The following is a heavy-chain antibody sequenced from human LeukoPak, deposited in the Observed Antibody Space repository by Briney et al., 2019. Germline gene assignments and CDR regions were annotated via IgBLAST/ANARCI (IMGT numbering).Heavy chain of an antibody. CDR1: GDSISSYY. CDR3: ARFRGSAKGDY. CDR2: LYYSGSN. J-gene: IGHJ4*02. Sequence: PSETLSLTCTVSGDSISSYYWSWIRQPPGKGLEWIGYLYYSGSNNYNPSLKSRVTISVDMSKNPFSLKLSSVTAADTAVYYCARFRGSAKGDYWGQGTLVTVSS. V-gene: IGHV4-59*01. D-gene: IGHD3-10*01.